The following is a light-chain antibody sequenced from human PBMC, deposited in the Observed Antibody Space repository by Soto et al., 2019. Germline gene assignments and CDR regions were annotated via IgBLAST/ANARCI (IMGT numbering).Light chain of an antibody. J-gene: IGLJ2*01. CDR2: EVS. CDR3: LPYTSSFLV. V-gene: IGLV2-14*01. CDR1: SSDVGGYNY. Sequence: QSALTQPASVSGSPGQSITISCTGTSSDVGGYNYVSWYQQHPGKAPKLMIYEVSNRPSGVSNRFSGSKSGNTAPLTISGLRGEDEVHYCCLPYTSSFLVFAGGTKLTVL.